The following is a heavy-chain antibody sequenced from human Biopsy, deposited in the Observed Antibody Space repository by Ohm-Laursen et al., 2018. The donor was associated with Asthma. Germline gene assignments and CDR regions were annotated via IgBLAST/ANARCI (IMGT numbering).Heavy chain of an antibody. CDR3: ARGKTWGRSYYFDY. CDR2: ISNDGANK. V-gene: IGHV3-30*03. CDR1: VLTFSSYG. D-gene: IGHD6-6*01. J-gene: IGHJ4*02. Sequence: SLRLSCAASVLTFSSYGMVWVRLAPGKGLESVALISNDGANKFYADSVQGRFTISRDNSKNTLYLQVNSLRGDDTAVYYCARGKTWGRSYYFDYWGQGTLVTVSS.